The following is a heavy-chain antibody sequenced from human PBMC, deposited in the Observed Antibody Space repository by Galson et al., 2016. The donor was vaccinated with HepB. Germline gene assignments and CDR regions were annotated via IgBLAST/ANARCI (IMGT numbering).Heavy chain of an antibody. CDR3: ARNYDFWSGYYVLDY. Sequence: TLSLTCTVSGGSISSGVYYWSWVRQHPGKGLQWIGYIHYTGGTYYNPSLKSRVTISVDTSKNQFSLKPSSVTAADTAVYYCARNYDFWSGYYVLDYWGQGTLVTVSS. CDR2: IHYTGGT. D-gene: IGHD3-3*01. V-gene: IGHV4-31*03. CDR1: GGSISSGVYY. J-gene: IGHJ4*02.